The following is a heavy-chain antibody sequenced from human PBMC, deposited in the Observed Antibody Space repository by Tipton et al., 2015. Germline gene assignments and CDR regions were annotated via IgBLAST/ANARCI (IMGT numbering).Heavy chain of an antibody. V-gene: IGHV3-23*01. D-gene: IGHD3-10*01. CDR1: GFTFSSYA. Sequence: SLRLSCAASGFTFSSYAMSWVRQAPGKGLEWVSAITGSGGSTYYADSVEGRFTISRDFSKNTLNLQMNSLRAEDTAVYYCATHIWRPTRFQMVSGTHHYYSAMDIWGQGTTVTVSS. J-gene: IGHJ6*02. CDR3: ATHIWRPTRFQMVSGTHHYYSAMDI. CDR2: ITGSGGST.